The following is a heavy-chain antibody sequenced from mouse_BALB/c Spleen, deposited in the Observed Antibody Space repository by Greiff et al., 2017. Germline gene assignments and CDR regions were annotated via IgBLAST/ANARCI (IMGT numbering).Heavy chain of an antibody. J-gene: IGHJ4*01. CDR2: SRNKANDYTT. V-gene: IGHV7-1*02. CDR1: GFTFSDFY. Sequence: EVKVVESGGGLVQPGGSLRLSCATSGFTFSDFYMEWVRQPPGKRLEWIAASRNKANDYTTEYSASVKGRFIVSRDTSQSILYLQMNALRAEDTAIYYCARDAHYYGSSYAMDYWGQGTSVTVSS. D-gene: IGHD1-1*01. CDR3: ARDAHYYGSSYAMDY.